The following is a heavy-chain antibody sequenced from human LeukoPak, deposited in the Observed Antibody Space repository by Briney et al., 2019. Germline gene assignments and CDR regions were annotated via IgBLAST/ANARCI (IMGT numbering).Heavy chain of an antibody. CDR3: ARDIPAYCTNGVCRTDNWFDP. V-gene: IGHV3-33*01. CDR2: IWYDGSNK. Sequence: GGSLRLSCAASGFTFSSYGMHWVRQAPGKGLEWVAVIWYDGSNKYYADSVKGRFTISRDNSKNTLYQQMNSLRAEDTAVYCCARDIPAYCTNGVCRTDNWFDPWGQGTLVTVSS. J-gene: IGHJ5*02. D-gene: IGHD2-8*01. CDR1: GFTFSSYG.